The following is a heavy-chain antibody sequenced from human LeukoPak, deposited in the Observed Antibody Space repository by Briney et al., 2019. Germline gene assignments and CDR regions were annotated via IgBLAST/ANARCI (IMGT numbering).Heavy chain of an antibody. D-gene: IGHD2-21*02. V-gene: IGHV3-21*01. Sequence: GGSLTLSCAASGFTFSSYSMNWVRQAPGKGLEWVSSISSSSSYIYYADSVKGRFTISRDNAKNSLYLQMNSLRAEDTAVYYCARADIVVVTAPSYYYYMDVWGKGTTVTVSS. CDR1: GFTFSSYS. J-gene: IGHJ6*03. CDR3: ARADIVVVTAPSYYYYMDV. CDR2: ISSSSSYI.